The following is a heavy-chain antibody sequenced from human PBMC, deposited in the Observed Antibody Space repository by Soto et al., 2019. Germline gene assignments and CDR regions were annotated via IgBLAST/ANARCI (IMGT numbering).Heavy chain of an antibody. Sequence: QAQLEQSGGEVKKPGSSVKVSCKASRVAFSKFIMTWVRQAPGLGLEWVGGIIPVFGTANYAQKFQGRVTITADESTSTSYMEVNNLRSEDTAVYYCAKVRYSSPMGYYYGMDVWGQGTTVTVSS. CDR2: IIPVFGTA. D-gene: IGHD2-2*01. V-gene: IGHV1-69*01. CDR3: AKVRYSSPMGYYYGMDV. CDR1: RVAFSKFI. J-gene: IGHJ6*02.